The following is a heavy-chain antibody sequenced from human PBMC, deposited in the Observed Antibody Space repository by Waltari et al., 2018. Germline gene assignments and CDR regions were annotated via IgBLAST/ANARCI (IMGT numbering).Heavy chain of an antibody. CDR2: ISNSGADT. D-gene: IGHD2-21*01. V-gene: IGHV3-23*01. Sequence: QLLESGGGLVKPGGSLRLSCSDSGLTFSMFAMSWVRQAPGKGLEWVSGISNSGADTYYTDSVEGRFTISRDNSKKTLYLQMNTLRVEDTAVYYCAKDHGIAYWGQGTLVTVSS. J-gene: IGHJ4*02. CDR3: AKDHGIAY. CDR1: GLTFSMFA.